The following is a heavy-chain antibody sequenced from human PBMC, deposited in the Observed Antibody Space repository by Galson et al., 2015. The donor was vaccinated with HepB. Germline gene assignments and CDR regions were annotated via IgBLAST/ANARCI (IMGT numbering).Heavy chain of an antibody. V-gene: IGHV3-7*01. Sequence: SLRLSCAASGFTFSSYWMSRVRQAPGKGLEWVANIKQDGSEKYYVDSVKGRFTISRDNAKNSLYLQMNSLRAEDTAVYYCARDHHPDDYGDGQDDWFDPWGQGTLVTVSS. CDR3: ARDHHPDDYGDGQDDWFDP. CDR1: GFTFSSYW. J-gene: IGHJ5*02. CDR2: IKQDGSEK. D-gene: IGHD4-17*01.